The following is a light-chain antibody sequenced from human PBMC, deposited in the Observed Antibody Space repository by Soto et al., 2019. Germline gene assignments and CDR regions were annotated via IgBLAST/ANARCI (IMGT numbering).Light chain of an antibody. CDR1: QSVTSY. J-gene: IGKJ5*01. Sequence: EIVLTQSPATLSLSPGERATLSCRASQSVTSYLAWYQQKPGQAPRLLIYDVSNRASGIPARFSGGGSGTDFTLTISSLEPEDFAVYYCQQRSNWPITFGQGTRLEIK. CDR3: QQRSNWPIT. V-gene: IGKV3-11*01. CDR2: DVS.